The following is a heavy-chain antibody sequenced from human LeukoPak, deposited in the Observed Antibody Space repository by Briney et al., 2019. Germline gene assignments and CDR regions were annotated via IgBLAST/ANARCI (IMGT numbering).Heavy chain of an antibody. CDR3: ARDSDTAVEIDC. V-gene: IGHV3-33*01. D-gene: IGHD5-18*01. CDR2: IWYDGSNK. Sequence: GGSLRLSCAASGFTFSNYGMHWVRQAPGKGLEWVAVIWYDGSNKYYVDSVTGRFTISRDNSKNTLYPQMNSLRAEDTAVYYCARDSDTAVEIDCWGQGTLVTVSS. CDR1: GFTFSNYG. J-gene: IGHJ4*02.